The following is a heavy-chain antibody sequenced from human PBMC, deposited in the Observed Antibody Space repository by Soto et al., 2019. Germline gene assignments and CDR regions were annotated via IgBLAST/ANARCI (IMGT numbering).Heavy chain of an antibody. CDR1: GFTFSRYW. CDR3: ASLNKYASYGDAFDI. J-gene: IGHJ3*02. D-gene: IGHD2-8*01. Sequence: EVQLVESGGGLVQPGGSLRLSCAASGFTFSRYWMSWVRQAPGKGLEWVANIKGDGSEKYYVDSVKGRFTISRDNAKISLYLQMSSLRSEDTAVYYCASLNKYASYGDAFDIWGRGTMVPVSS. CDR2: IKGDGSEK. V-gene: IGHV3-7*01.